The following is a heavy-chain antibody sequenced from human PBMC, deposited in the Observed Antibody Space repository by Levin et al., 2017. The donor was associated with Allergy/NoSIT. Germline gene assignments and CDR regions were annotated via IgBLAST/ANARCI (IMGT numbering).Heavy chain of an antibody. V-gene: IGHV1-18*01. J-gene: IGHJ4*02. CDR3: ARERAYCGGDCPDFDY. CDR1: GYTFTSYG. D-gene: IGHD2-21*02. CDR2: ISAYNGNT. Sequence: GESLKISCKASGYTFTSYGISWVRQAPGQGLEWMGWISAYNGNTNYAQKLQGRVTMATDTSTSTAYMELRSLRSDDTAVYYCARERAYCGGDCPDFDYWGQGTLVTVSS.